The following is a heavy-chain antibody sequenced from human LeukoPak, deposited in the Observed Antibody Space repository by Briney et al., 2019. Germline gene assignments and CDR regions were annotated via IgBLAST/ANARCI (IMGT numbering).Heavy chain of an antibody. Sequence: ASVKVSCKASGYTFTSYGISWVRQAPGQGLEWMGWISAYNGNTNYAQKLQGRVTMTTDTSTSTAYMELRSLRSDDTAVYYCARDLQKRGYSYGPGAFDIWGQGTMVTVSS. V-gene: IGHV1-18*04. CDR2: ISAYNGNT. D-gene: IGHD5-18*01. CDR3: ARDLQKRGYSYGPGAFDI. CDR1: GYTFTSYG. J-gene: IGHJ3*02.